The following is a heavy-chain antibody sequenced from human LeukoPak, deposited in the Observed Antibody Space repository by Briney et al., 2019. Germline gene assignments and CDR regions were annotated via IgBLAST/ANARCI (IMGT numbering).Heavy chain of an antibody. CDR1: GFTFSSYG. CDR2: IWYDGSNK. Sequence: GGSLRLSCAASGFTFSSYGMHWVRQAPGKGLEWAAVIWYDGSNKYYADSVKGRFTISRDNSKNTLYLQMTILRVEDTALYYCARDRWQQLVSPLEWGQGTLVTVSS. V-gene: IGHV3-33*01. D-gene: IGHD6-13*01. CDR3: ARDRWQQLVSPLE. J-gene: IGHJ4*02.